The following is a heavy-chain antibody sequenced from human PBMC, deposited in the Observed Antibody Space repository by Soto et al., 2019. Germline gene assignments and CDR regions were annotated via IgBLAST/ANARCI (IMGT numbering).Heavy chain of an antibody. Sequence: ASVKVSCKASGYTFTSYDINWVRQATGQGLEWMGWMNPNSGNTGYAQKFQGRVTMTRNTSISTAYMELSSLRSEDTAVYYCARGGILSGKKYYYYYYMDVWGKGTTVTVSS. CDR2: MNPNSGNT. D-gene: IGHD3-9*01. J-gene: IGHJ6*03. V-gene: IGHV1-8*01. CDR1: GYTFTSYD. CDR3: ARGGILSGKKYYYYYYMDV.